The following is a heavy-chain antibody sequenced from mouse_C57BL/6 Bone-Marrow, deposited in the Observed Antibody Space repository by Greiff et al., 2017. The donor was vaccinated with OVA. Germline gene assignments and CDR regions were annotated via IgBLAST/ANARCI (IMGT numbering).Heavy chain of an antibody. CDR3: ARVYAMDY. CDR2: ISDGGSYT. Sequence: EVHLVESGGGLVKPGGSLKLSCAASGFTFGSYAMSWVRQTPEKRLEWVATISDGGSYTYYPDNVKGRFTISRDNAKNNLYLQMSHLKSEDTAMYYCARVYAMDYWGQGTSVTVSS. V-gene: IGHV5-4*01. J-gene: IGHJ4*01. CDR1: GFTFGSYA.